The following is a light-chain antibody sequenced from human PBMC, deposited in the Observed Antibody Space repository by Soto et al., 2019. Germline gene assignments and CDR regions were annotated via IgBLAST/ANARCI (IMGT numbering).Light chain of an antibody. V-gene: IGKV3-15*01. J-gene: IGKJ1*01. CDR3: HHYHFWPRT. CDR2: GAS. CDR1: QSVSSN. Sequence: EIVMTQSPPTLSVSPGERATLSCRASQSVSSNLAWYQQKTGQAPRLLIYGASTRATGIPARFSGSGSGTEFTLTISSLQSEDFAVYYCHHYHFWPRTFGQGTKVEIK.